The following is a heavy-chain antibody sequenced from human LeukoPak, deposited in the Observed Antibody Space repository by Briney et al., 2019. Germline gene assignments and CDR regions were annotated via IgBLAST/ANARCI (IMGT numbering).Heavy chain of an antibody. D-gene: IGHD5-18*01. Sequence: SETLSLTCTVSGGSINSYYWTWIRQPAGKGLEWIGRIYTSGSTNYNPSLKSRVTMSVDTSKNQFSLKLSSVTAADTAVYYCARGDTNMATDAFDIWGQETMVTVSS. V-gene: IGHV4-4*07. CDR3: ARGDTNMATDAFDI. J-gene: IGHJ3*02. CDR2: IYTSGST. CDR1: GGSINSYY.